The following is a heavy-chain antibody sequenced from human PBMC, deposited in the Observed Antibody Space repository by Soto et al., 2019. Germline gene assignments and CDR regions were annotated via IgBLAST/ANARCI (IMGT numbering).Heavy chain of an antibody. CDR1: GFTFSSYA. D-gene: IGHD6-6*01. V-gene: IGHV3-23*01. CDR3: PNQESARPYYYYRMDV. Sequence: GGSLRLSCAASGFTFSSYAMSWVRQAPGKGLEWVSAISGSGGSTYYADSVKGRFTISRDNSKNTLYLQMNSLSAEDTAVYYCPNQESARPYYYYRMDVWGQGTTVTVSS. J-gene: IGHJ6*02. CDR2: ISGSGGST.